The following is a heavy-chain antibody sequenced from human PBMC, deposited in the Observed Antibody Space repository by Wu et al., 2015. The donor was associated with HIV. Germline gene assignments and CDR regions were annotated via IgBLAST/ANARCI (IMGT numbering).Heavy chain of an antibody. V-gene: IGHV1-46*01. D-gene: IGHD6-13*01. CDR2: INPSGGST. CDR3: ARESSGDVAAAGYFDY. CDR1: GYTFTSYY. J-gene: IGHJ4*02. Sequence: QVQLVQSGAEVKKPGASVKVSCKASGYTFTSYYMHWVRQAPGQGLEWMGIINPSGGSTRYAQKFQGRVTMTRDTSTSIVYMELSSLRSEDTAVYYCARESSGDVAAAGYFDYWGQGTLVTVSS.